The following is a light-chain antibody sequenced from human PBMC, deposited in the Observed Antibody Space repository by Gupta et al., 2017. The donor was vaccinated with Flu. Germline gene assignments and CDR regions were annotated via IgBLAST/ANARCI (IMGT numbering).Light chain of an antibody. V-gene: IGLV2-14*01. CDR3: TSFTTGSLWV. Sequence: QSALTQPASVSGSPGQTITISCTGTSSDVGAYNYVSWYQQQPGTAPKLLIYEVSNRPSGISYRFSDSKSGNTASLTISGLQAEDEAVYHCTSFTTGSLWVFGGGTKVTVL. CDR2: EVS. CDR1: SSDVGAYNY. J-gene: IGLJ3*02.